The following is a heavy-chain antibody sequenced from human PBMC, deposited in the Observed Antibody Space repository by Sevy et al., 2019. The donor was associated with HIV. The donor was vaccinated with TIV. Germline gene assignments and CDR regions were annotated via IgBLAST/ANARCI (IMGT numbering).Heavy chain of an antibody. CDR1: GFTVSSNY. D-gene: IGHD3-22*01. Sequence: GGSLRLSCAASGFTVSSNYMSWVRQAPGNGLEWVSVIYSGGSTYYADSVKGRFTISRDNSKNTLYLQMNSLRAEDTAMYYCARAQRFYYYDSSGYYNLGQGTLVTVSS. CDR3: ARAQRFYYYDSSGYYN. CDR2: IYSGGST. J-gene: IGHJ4*02. V-gene: IGHV3-53*01.